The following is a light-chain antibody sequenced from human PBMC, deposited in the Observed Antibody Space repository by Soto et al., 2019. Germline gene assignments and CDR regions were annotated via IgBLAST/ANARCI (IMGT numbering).Light chain of an antibody. CDR3: QRYGSSLPHT. CDR1: QNIYNNY. J-gene: IGKJ2*01. V-gene: IGKV3-20*01. Sequence: EIVLTQSPGTLSLSPGEGATLSCRASQNIYNNYLAWYQQKPGQAPRLLISGASSRATGIPDRFSGSGSGTDFTLTISRLESEDFAVYYCQRYGSSLPHTFGQGTKLEMK. CDR2: GAS.